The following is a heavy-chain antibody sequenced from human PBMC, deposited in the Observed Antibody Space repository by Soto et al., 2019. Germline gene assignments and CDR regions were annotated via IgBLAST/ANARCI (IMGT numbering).Heavy chain of an antibody. V-gene: IGHV5-51*01. D-gene: IGHD6-19*01. J-gene: IGHJ6*02. CDR3: ARSRSSGWYVYGMDV. CDR2: IYPGDSDT. Sequence: GESLKISCQGSGYSFISNWIGWVRQMPGKGLEWMGIIYPGDSDTRYSPSFQGQVTISADKSIRTAYLQWSSLKASDTAMYYCARSRSSGWYVYGMDVWGHGTTVTVSS. CDR1: GYSFISNW.